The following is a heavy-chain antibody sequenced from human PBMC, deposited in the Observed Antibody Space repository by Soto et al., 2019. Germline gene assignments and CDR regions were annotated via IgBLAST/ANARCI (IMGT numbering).Heavy chain of an antibody. CDR3: ARVYGSSSLMRVAAGDY. Sequence: QVQLVQSGAEVKKPGASVKVSCKASGYTFTSYGISWVRQAPGQGLEWMGWISAYNGNTNYAQKLQGRVTMTTDTSTSTADMELRSLRSDDTAVYYCARVYGSSSLMRVAAGDYWGQGTLVTVSS. CDR2: ISAYNGNT. J-gene: IGHJ4*02. CDR1: GYTFTSYG. D-gene: IGHD6-6*01. V-gene: IGHV1-18*01.